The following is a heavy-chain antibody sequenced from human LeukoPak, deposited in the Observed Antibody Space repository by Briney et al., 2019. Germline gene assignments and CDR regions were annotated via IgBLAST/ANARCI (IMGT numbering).Heavy chain of an antibody. CDR2: IYHSGST. V-gene: IGHV4-38-2*02. CDR1: GYSISSGYY. J-gene: IGHJ5*02. D-gene: IGHD2-2*01. Sequence: SETLSLTCTVSGYSISSGYYWGWIRQPPGKGLDWIGSIYHSGSTYYNPSLKSRVTISVDTSKNQFSLKLSSVTAADTAVYYCARADIVVVPAGNWFDPWGQGTLVTVSS. CDR3: ARADIVVVPAGNWFDP.